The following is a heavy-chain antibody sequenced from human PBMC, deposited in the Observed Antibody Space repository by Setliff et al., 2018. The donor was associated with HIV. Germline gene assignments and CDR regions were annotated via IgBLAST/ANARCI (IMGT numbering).Heavy chain of an antibody. J-gene: IGHJ4*02. D-gene: IGHD1-26*01. V-gene: IGHV1-3*03. CDR2: LNAGDGDS. Sequence: ASVKVSCKASGYTFTSYAMHWVRQAPGQRLEWMGWLNAGDGDSGPSQEFRGRVTITADESTSTAYMELSSLRSEDTAVYYCARGGWELVSCYDYWGQGTLVTVSS. CDR1: GYTFTSYA. CDR3: ARGGWELVSCYDY.